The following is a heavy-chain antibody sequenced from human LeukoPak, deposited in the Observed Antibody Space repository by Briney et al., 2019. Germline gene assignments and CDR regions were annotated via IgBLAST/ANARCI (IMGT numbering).Heavy chain of an antibody. Sequence: SEXLSLTCTVSGGSISSYYWNWIRQPPGKGLEWIGYIYYSGSTNYNPSLKRRVTTSVDTSKNQFSLKLSSVTAADTAVYYCARERLGYYDRSGLDYWGQGTLVTVSS. CDR2: IYYSGST. CDR1: GGSISSYY. CDR3: ARERLGYYDRSGLDY. V-gene: IGHV4-59*01. J-gene: IGHJ4*02. D-gene: IGHD3-22*01.